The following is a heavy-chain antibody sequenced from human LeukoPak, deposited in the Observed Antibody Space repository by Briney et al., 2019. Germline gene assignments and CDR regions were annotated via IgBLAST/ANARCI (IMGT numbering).Heavy chain of an antibody. J-gene: IGHJ6*02. Sequence: GGSLRLSCAASGFTVSSNYMSWVRQAPGKGLEWVSVIYSGGSTYYADSVKGRFTISRDNSENTLYLQMNSLRAEDTAVYYCARQRVENYYYGMDVWGQGTTVTVSS. CDR1: GFTVSSNY. V-gene: IGHV3-53*01. CDR2: IYSGGST. D-gene: IGHD2-15*01. CDR3: ARQRVENYYYGMDV.